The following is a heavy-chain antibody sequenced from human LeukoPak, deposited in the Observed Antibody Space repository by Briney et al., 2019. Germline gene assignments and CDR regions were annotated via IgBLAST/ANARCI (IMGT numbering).Heavy chain of an antibody. CDR2: IIPILGIA. D-gene: IGHD4-23*01. Sequence: SVKVSCKASGGTFSSYAISWVRQAPGQGLEWMGRIIPILGIANYAQKFQGRVTITADKSTSTAYMELSSLRSEDTAVYYCATSDMTAVVTLDYWGQGTLVTVSS. CDR1: GGTFSSYA. J-gene: IGHJ4*02. CDR3: ATSDMTAVVTLDY. V-gene: IGHV1-69*04.